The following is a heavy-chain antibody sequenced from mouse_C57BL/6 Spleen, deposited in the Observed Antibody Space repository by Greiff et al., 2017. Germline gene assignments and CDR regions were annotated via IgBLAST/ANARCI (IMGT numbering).Heavy chain of an antibody. Sequence: QVQLKQSGPGLVAPSQSLSITCTVSGFSLTSYGVHWVRQPPGKGLEWLVVIWSDGSTTYNSALKSRLSISKDNAKSQVFLKMNSLQTDDTAMDYCARHEGTAQATRCVYAMDDWGQGTSVTVSS. J-gene: IGHJ4*01. CDR2: IWSDGST. CDR1: GFSLTSYG. CDR3: ARHEGTAQATRCVYAMDD. D-gene: IGHD3-2*02. V-gene: IGHV2-6-1*01.